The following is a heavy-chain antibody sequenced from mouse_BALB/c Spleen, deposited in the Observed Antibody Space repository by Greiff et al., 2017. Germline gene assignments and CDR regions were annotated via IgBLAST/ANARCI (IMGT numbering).Heavy chain of an antibody. V-gene: IGHV2-9*02. CDR3: ARDHTGTGWFAY. J-gene: IGHJ3*01. D-gene: IGHD4-1*01. CDR2: IWAGGST. Sequence: VKLVESGPGLVAPSQSLSITCTVSGFSLTSYGVHWVRQPPGKGLEWLGVIWAGGSTNYNSALMSRLSISKDNSKSQVFLKMNSLQTDDTAMYYCARDHTGTGWFAYWGQGTLVTVSA. CDR1: GFSLTSYG.